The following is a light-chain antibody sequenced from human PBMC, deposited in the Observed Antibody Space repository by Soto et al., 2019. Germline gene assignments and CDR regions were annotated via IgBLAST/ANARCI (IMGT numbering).Light chain of an antibody. Sequence: EIVLAQSPGTLSLSPGDRATLSCRASQSVSSNYLAWYQQKPGQAPRLLIYSTSSRATGIPDRFSGSGSGTDLTLTITRLEPEDFAVYYCQQFGGSPPMYTFGQGTKVEIK. V-gene: IGKV3-20*01. CDR2: STS. J-gene: IGKJ2*01. CDR3: QQFGGSPPMYT. CDR1: QSVSSNY.